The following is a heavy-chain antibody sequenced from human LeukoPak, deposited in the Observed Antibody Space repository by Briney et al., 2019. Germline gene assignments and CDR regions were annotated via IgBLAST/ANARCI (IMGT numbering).Heavy chain of an antibody. D-gene: IGHD6-13*01. J-gene: IGHJ5*02. Sequence: SQTLSLTCAISGDSVSSSSAAWNWIRQSPSRGLEWLGRTYFRSDWFNDYAVSVKSRITVNPDTSKNQFSLHLSSVTPEDTAVYYCARESGIATTDRWFDPWGQGTLVTVSS. V-gene: IGHV6-1*01. CDR3: ARESGIATTDRWFDP. CDR2: TYFRSDWFN. CDR1: GDSVSSSSAA.